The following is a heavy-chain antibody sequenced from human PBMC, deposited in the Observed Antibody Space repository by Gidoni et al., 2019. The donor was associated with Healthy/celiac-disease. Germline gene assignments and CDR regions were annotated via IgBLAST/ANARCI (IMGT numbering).Heavy chain of an antibody. D-gene: IGHD2-21*02. CDR1: GFTFSSYW. V-gene: IGHV3-7*03. J-gene: IGHJ5*02. CDR2: IKQDGSEK. CDR3: ARDHGGGNSWFDP. Sequence: EVQLVESGGGLVQPGGSLRLSCAASGFTFSSYWMSWVRQAPGKGLECVANIKQDGSEKYYVDSVKGRFTISRDNAKNSLYLQMNSLRAEDTAVYYCARDHGGGNSWFDPWGQGTLVTVSS.